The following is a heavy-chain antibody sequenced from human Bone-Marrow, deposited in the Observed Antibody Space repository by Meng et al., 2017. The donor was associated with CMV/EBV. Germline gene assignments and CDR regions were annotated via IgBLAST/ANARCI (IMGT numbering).Heavy chain of an antibody. D-gene: IGHD4/OR15-4a*01. CDR1: GGSISSSNW. V-gene: IGHV4-4*02. Sequence: SETLSLTCAVSGGSISSSNWWSWVRQPPGKGLEWIGEIYHSGSTNYNPSHKSRVTISVDTSKDQFSLKLSSVTAADTAVYYCTLGLWWHGMDVWGQGTTVTVSS. J-gene: IGHJ6*02. CDR3: TLGLWWHGMDV. CDR2: IYHSGST.